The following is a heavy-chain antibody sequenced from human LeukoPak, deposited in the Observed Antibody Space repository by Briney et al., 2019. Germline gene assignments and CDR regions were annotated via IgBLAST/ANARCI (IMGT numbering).Heavy chain of an antibody. CDR2: ISYDGSNK. J-gene: IGHJ4*02. CDR1: GFTFSSYG. Sequence: GRSLRLSCAASGFTFSSYGMHWVRQAPGKGLEWVAVISYDGSNKYYADSVKGRFTISRDNSKNTLYLQMNSLRAEDTAVYYCAKEADCSGGSCYSGLDYWGQGTLVTVSS. D-gene: IGHD2-15*01. CDR3: AKEADCSGGSCYSGLDY. V-gene: IGHV3-30*18.